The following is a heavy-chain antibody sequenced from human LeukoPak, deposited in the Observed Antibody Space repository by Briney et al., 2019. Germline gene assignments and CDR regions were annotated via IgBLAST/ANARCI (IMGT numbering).Heavy chain of an antibody. Sequence: ASVKVSCKASGYTFTGYYMHWVRQPPGQGLEWMGRINPNSGGTNYSQTFQGRVTMTRDTSISAACMELSRLRSDDTAVYYCASGGSYSFSGVDYFDYWGQGTLVTVSS. CDR2: INPNSGGT. CDR3: ASGGSYSFSGVDYFDY. D-gene: IGHD1-26*01. J-gene: IGHJ4*02. CDR1: GYTFTGYY. V-gene: IGHV1-2*06.